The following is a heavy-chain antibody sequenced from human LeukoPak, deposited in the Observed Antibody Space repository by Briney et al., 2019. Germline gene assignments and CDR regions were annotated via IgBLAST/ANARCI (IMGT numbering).Heavy chain of an antibody. CDR1: GFSFSSYG. V-gene: IGHV3-30*02. D-gene: IGHD3-9*01. CDR2: IRSDGSNK. Sequence: PGGSLRLSCAGSGFSFSSYGMHWVRQAPGKGLEWMAFIRSDGSNKYYADSVKGRFTISRDNSKNTLYLQMNSLRAEDTAVYYCAKVAGYYDILTGYYPVRYFDYWGQGTLVTVSS. CDR3: AKVAGYYDILTGYYPVRYFDY. J-gene: IGHJ4*02.